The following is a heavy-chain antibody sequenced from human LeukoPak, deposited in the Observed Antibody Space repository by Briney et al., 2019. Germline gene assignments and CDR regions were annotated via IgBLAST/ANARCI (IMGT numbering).Heavy chain of an antibody. D-gene: IGHD2-21*02. CDR3: VRVGKCGGDCYWTDGYFQH. Sequence: GGSLRLSCAASGFTFSSYWMHWVRQAPGRGLRGFSGIISVGGTTNYADSVKGRFTISRDNAKNTLYLQMNSLRAEDTAVYYCVRVGKCGGDCYWTDGYFQHWGQGTLVTVSS. CDR1: GFTFSSYW. CDR2: IISVGGTT. V-gene: IGHV3-74*01. J-gene: IGHJ1*01.